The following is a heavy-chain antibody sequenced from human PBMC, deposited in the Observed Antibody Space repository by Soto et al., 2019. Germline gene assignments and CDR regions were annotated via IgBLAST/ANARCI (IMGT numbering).Heavy chain of an antibody. Sequence: PGGSLRLSCAASGFTFSSYSMNWVRQAPGKGLEWVSSISSSSSYIYYADSVKGRFTISRDNAKNSLYLQMNSLRAEDTAVYYCARDRDDVVVPAAPWEYYFDYWGQGTLVTVSS. J-gene: IGHJ4*02. V-gene: IGHV3-21*01. CDR3: ARDRDDVVVPAAPWEYYFDY. CDR2: ISSSSSYI. D-gene: IGHD2-2*01. CDR1: GFTFSSYS.